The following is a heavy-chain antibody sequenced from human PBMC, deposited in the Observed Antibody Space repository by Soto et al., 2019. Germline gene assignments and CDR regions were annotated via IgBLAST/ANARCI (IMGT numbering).Heavy chain of an antibody. D-gene: IGHD2-21*01. J-gene: IGHJ4*02. CDR1: GFTFSSYA. V-gene: IGHV3-23*01. CDR2: ISGSGGST. Sequence: AGGSLRLSCAASGFTFSSYAMSWVRQAPGKGLEWVSAISGSGGSTYYADSVKGRFTISRDNSKNTLYLQMNSLRAEDTAVYYCAKVRRVSNYFDYWGQGTLVTVSS. CDR3: AKVRRVSNYFDY.